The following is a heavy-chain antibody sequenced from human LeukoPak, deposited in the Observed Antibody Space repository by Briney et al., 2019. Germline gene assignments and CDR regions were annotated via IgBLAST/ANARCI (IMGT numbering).Heavy chain of an antibody. CDR1: GFIFSSYS. CDR2: ISSGSANI. Sequence: PGGSLRVSCEASGFIFSSYSMSWVRQAPGKGLEWISSISSGSANIYYADSVKGRFTISRDNGKDSLFLQMNSLRAEDTAVYYCARGLAVDEYWGQGTLVTVSS. V-gene: IGHV3-48*04. D-gene: IGHD6-19*01. CDR3: ARGLAVDEY. J-gene: IGHJ4*02.